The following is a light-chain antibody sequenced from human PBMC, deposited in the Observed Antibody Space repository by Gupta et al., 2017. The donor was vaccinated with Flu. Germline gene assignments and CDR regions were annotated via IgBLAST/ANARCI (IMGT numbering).Light chain of an antibody. CDR1: SSNIGAGYD. V-gene: IGLV1-40*01. Sequence: QSVLTQPPSVSGAPGQRVTISCTGNSSNIGAGYDVNWYQHLPGTAPKLPIYANNDRPSGVPDRFSGSKSDISASLAITGLQAEDEADFYCQSYDSSLSAYVFGAGTKVTVL. CDR3: QSYDSSLSAYV. CDR2: ANN. J-gene: IGLJ1*01.